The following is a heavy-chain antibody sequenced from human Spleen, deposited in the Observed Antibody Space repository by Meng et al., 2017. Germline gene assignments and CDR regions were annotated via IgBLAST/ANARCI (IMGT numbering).Heavy chain of an antibody. CDR3: ARNLIQAWETYFDY. D-gene: IGHD3-16*01. Sequence: GESLKISCAASGFTFSSYWMSWVRQAPGKGLEWVANIKQDGSEKYYVDSVEGRFTISRDNAKNSLYLQMSSLRAEDTAVYYCARNLIQAWETYFDYWGQGALVTVSS. V-gene: IGHV3-7*01. CDR1: GFTFSSYW. CDR2: IKQDGSEK. J-gene: IGHJ4*02.